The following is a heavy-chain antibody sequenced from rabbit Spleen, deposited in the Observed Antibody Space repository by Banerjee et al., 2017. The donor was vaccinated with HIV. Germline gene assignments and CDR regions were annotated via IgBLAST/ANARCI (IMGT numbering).Heavy chain of an antibody. D-gene: IGHD5-1*01. Sequence: QSLEESGGGLVKPGASLTLTCKASGIDFSSYYYMCWVRQAPGKGLEWIACIYVGSSGGTVYASWAKGRFTISKTSSTTVTLQMTTMTAADTATYFCAKGYGSFDLWGQGTLVTVS. CDR3: AKGYGSFDL. CDR2: IYVGSSGGT. CDR1: GIDFSSYYY. V-gene: IGHV1S40*01. J-gene: IGHJ4*01.